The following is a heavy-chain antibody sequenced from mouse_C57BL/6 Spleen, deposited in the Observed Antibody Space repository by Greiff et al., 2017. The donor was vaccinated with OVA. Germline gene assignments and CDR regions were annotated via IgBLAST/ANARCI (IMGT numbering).Heavy chain of an antibody. CDR3: ARPSIYYDYDVDY. CDR2: IYPGSGST. CDR1: GYTFTSYW. J-gene: IGHJ2*01. V-gene: IGHV1-55*01. D-gene: IGHD2-4*01. Sequence: QVQLQQSGAELVKPGASVKMSCKASGYTFTSYWITWVKQRPGQGLEWIGDIYPGSGSTNYNEKFKSKATLTVDTSSSTAYMQLSSLTSEDSAVYYCARPSIYYDYDVDYWGQGTTLTVSS.